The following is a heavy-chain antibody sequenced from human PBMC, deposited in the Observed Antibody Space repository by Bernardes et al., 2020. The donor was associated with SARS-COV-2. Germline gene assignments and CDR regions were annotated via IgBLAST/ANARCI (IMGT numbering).Heavy chain of an antibody. CDR2: ITDSGGST. CDR1: GFTFSSYT. Sequence: GGSLRLSCEVSGFTFSSYTMNWVRQAPGKGLEWVSTITDSGGSTYYADSVKGRFTISRDNSKDRLYLQMNSLRAEDTAVYFCAHRRGGWELLHYFDSWCQGTLVTVSS. J-gene: IGHJ4*02. D-gene: IGHD1-26*01. CDR3: AHRRGGWELLHYFDS. V-gene: IGHV3-23*01.